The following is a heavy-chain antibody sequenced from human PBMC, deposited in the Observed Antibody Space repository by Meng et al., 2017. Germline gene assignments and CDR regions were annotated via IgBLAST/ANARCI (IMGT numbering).Heavy chain of an antibody. J-gene: IGHJ4*02. CDR1: GVSLRPGGVG. CDR3: AHSDLYFDY. Sequence: SIEESAPALVNATQHMSRICCFFGVSLRPGGVGLCWIRQPPGESLELLALIYWDDDKRYSPSLKSRLTITKDTSKNQVVLTMTNMDPVDTATYYCAHSDLYFDYWGQGTLVTVSS. V-gene: IGHV2-5*02. CDR2: IYWDDDK.